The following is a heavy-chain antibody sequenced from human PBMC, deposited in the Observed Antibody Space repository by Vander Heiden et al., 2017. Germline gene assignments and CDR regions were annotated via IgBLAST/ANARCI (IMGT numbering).Heavy chain of an antibody. Sequence: QVQLQESGPGLVKPSETLFLNCTVSGGPISNYYWSWIRQPPGKGLEWIGYIYYSGNTNYNSSLKSRVSISIDTSTNQFSLMLTSVTAADTAVYYCARGVGALAYWGQGMSVTVPS. CDR1: GGPISNYY. J-gene: IGHJ4*02. V-gene: IGHV4-59*01. CDR2: IYYSGNT. D-gene: IGHD1-26*01. CDR3: ARGVGALAY.